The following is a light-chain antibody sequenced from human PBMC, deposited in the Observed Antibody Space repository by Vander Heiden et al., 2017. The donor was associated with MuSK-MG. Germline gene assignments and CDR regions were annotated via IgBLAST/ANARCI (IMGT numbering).Light chain of an antibody. CDR3: RQDDNYPWT. V-gene: IGKV1-6*01. Sequence: AIQITHSPSSLSASVGDRVTITCRASQGIRNDLGWYQQRPGKAPELLIYTTSNLQTGVPSRFSGSGSGTDFTLTISSLQPEDSATYYCRQDDNYPWTFGQGTKVEIK. J-gene: IGKJ1*01. CDR2: TTS. CDR1: QGIRND.